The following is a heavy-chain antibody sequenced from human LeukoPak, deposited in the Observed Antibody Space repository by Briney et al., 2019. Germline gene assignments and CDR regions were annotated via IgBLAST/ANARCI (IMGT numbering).Heavy chain of an antibody. D-gene: IGHD3-22*01. J-gene: IGHJ4*02. CDR2: IYYSGST. V-gene: IGHV4-39*01. Sequence: PSETLSLTCTFSGGSISSSSCYWGWIRQPPGKGLEWIGSIYYSGSTYYDPSLKSRVTISVDTSKNQFSLKLSSVTAADTAVYYCARHEFDYDSPFDYWGQGTLVTVSS. CDR1: GGSISSSSCY. CDR3: ARHEFDYDSPFDY.